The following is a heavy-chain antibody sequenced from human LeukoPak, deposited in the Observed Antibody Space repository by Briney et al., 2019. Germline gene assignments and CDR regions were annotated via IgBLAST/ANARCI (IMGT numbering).Heavy chain of an antibody. V-gene: IGHV1-2*02. Sequence: ASVKVSCKASGYTFTGYYMHWVRQAPGQGLEWMGWINPNSGGTNYAQKFQGRVTMTRDTSISTAYVELSRLRSDDTAVYYCARGSWTLGYCSGGSCPYDAFDIWGQGTMVTVSS. CDR1: GYTFTGYY. CDR3: ARGSWTLGYCSGGSCPYDAFDI. D-gene: IGHD2-15*01. J-gene: IGHJ3*02. CDR2: INPNSGGT.